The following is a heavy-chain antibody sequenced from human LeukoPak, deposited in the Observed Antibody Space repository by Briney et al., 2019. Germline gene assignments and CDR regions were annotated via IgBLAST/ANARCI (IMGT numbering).Heavy chain of an antibody. Sequence: GGSLRLSCTASGFTFSTHAMTWVRQFPGKVLEWVSVISGSGGATHYADSVKGRFTISRDNSKNTLYLQMNSLRAEDTAVYYCAKAKIAVALFDYWGQGTLVTVSS. J-gene: IGHJ4*02. V-gene: IGHV3-23*01. CDR1: GFTFSTHA. D-gene: IGHD6-19*01. CDR3: AKAKIAVALFDY. CDR2: ISGSGGAT.